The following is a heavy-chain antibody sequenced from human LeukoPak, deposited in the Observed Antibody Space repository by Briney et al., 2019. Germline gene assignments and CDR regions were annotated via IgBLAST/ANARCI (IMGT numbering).Heavy chain of an antibody. CDR1: GFTFSNHA. CDR2: ISGSGGST. V-gene: IGHV3-23*01. Sequence: GGSLRLSCAASGFTFSNHAMSWVRQAPGKGPEWVSDISGSGGSTYYADSVKGRFTISRDNSKNTLYLQMNSLRAEDTAVYYCAKDSGFSSSWQLGYWGQGTQVTVSS. J-gene: IGHJ4*02. D-gene: IGHD6-13*01. CDR3: AKDSGFSSSWQLGY.